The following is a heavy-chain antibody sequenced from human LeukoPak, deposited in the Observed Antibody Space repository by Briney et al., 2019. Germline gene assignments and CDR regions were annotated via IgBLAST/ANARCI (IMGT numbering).Heavy chain of an antibody. CDR2: IYPGDSDT. D-gene: IGHD6-13*01. J-gene: IGHJ3*02. CDR1: GYSFTSYW. Sequence: ESLKISCKGSGYSFTSYWIGWVRQMPGKGLEWMGIIYPGDSDTRYSPSFQGQVTISADKSISTAYLQWSSLKASDTAMYYCARPVVAAAGTGLAFDIWGQGTMVTVSS. V-gene: IGHV5-51*01. CDR3: ARPVVAAAGTGLAFDI.